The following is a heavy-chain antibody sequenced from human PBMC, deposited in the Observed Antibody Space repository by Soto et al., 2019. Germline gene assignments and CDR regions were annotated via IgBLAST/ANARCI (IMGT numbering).Heavy chain of an antibody. CDR3: ARDFCGGDCSDDYYYSAMDV. J-gene: IGHJ6*02. CDR1: GGSVSSGSHY. Sequence: QVQLQESGPGLVKPSETLSLTCTVSGGSVSSGSHYWSWIRQPPGKGLEWIGQIFYSGSTNYNPSLQSRVTISVDTSKNQCSLELSSVTAADTAVYFCARDFCGGDCSDDYYYSAMDVWGQGTTVTVSS. D-gene: IGHD2-21*02. V-gene: IGHV4-61*01. CDR2: IFYSGST.